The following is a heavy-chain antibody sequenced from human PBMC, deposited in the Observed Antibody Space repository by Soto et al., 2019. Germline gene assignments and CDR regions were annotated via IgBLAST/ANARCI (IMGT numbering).Heavy chain of an antibody. CDR1: GFTFSSYS. V-gene: IGHV3-48*01. J-gene: IGHJ4*02. Sequence: GGSLRLSCAASGFTFSSYSMNWVRQAPGKGLEWVSYISSSSSTIYYADSVKGRFTISRDNAKNSLYLQMNSLRAEDTAVYYCARVPYGSGSYPPYFDYWGQGTLVTVSS. CDR3: ARVPYGSGSYPPYFDY. CDR2: ISSSSSTI. D-gene: IGHD3-10*01.